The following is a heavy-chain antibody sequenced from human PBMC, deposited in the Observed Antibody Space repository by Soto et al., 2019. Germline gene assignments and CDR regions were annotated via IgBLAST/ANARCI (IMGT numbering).Heavy chain of an antibody. Sequence: SVKVSCKASGGTFSSYAISWVRQAPGQGLEWMGGIIPIFGTANYAQKFQGRVTITADESTSTAYMELSSLRSEDTDVYYCAKGLRFLEWFPPDYWGQGTLVTVSS. CDR2: IIPIFGTA. J-gene: IGHJ4*02. D-gene: IGHD3-3*01. CDR3: AKGLRFLEWFPPDY. V-gene: IGHV1-69*13. CDR1: GGTFSSYA.